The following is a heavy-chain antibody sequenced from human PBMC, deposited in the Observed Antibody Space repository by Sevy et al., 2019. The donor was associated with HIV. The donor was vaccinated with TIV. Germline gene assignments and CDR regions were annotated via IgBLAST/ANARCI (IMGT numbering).Heavy chain of an antibody. Sequence: GGSLRLSCAASGFTFSSYSMNWVRQAPGKGLEWVSSISSSSSYIYYADSVKGRFTISRDNAKNSLYLQMNSLRAEDTAVYYCARKYSSSYGYIDYWGQGTLVTVSS. J-gene: IGHJ4*02. V-gene: IGHV3-21*01. CDR2: ISSSSSYI. D-gene: IGHD6-6*01. CDR1: GFTFSSYS. CDR3: ARKYSSSYGYIDY.